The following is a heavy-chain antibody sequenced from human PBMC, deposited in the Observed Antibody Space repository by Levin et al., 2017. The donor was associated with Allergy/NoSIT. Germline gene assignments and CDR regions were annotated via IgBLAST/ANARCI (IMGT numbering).Heavy chain of an antibody. V-gene: IGHV1-3*01. Sequence: ASVKVSCKASGYTFTSYAMHWVRQAPGQRLEWMGWINAGNGNTKYSQKFLGRVTITRDTSASTAYMELSSLRSEDTAVYYCARDCSSTSCYGEFDYWGQGTLVTVSS. D-gene: IGHD2-2*01. CDR1: GYTFTSYA. CDR3: ARDCSSTSCYGEFDY. CDR2: INAGNGNT. J-gene: IGHJ4*02.